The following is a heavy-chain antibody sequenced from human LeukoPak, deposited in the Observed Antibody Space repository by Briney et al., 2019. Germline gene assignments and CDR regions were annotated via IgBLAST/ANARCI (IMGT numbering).Heavy chain of an antibody. J-gene: IGHJ3*02. D-gene: IGHD1-14*01. V-gene: IGHV3-38-3*01. CDR3: SASAPTMFD. CDR1: KFTVSSNE. Sequence: GGSLRLSCAASKFTVSSNEMSWVRQAPGKGLEWVSSISGGSTYCADSRKGRFTISRDKSKNTLHLQMNSLRAEDTAVYYWSASAPTMFD. CDR2: ISGGST.